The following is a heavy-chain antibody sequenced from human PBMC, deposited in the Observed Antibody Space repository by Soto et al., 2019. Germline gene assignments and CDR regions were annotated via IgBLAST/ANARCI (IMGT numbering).Heavy chain of an antibody. V-gene: IGHV4-59*01. Sequence: TLSLTCTVSGGSISSYYWSWIRQPPGKGLEWIGYIYYSGSTNYNPSLKSRVTISVDTSKNQFSLKLSSVTAADTAVYYCASAPREMATRGQFDYWGQGTLVTVSS. D-gene: IGHD5-12*01. CDR1: GGSISSYY. CDR3: ASAPREMATRGQFDY. CDR2: IYYSGST. J-gene: IGHJ4*02.